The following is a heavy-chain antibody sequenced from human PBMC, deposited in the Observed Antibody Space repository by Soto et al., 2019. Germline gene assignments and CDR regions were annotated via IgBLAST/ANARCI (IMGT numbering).Heavy chain of an antibody. V-gene: IGHV4-59*08. CDR1: GGSVSNYY. J-gene: IGHJ4*03. CDR3: LRTVLEGSGDI. CDR2: IYYNGRT. D-gene: IGHD3-10*01. Sequence: PSETLSLTCTVSGGSVSNYYWSWIRQPPGKGLEWIGYIYYNGRTSYNPSLTSRLTISVDTSKNQFSLKLNSMTAADTAVYYCLRTVLEGSGDIWGQGTLVTVSS.